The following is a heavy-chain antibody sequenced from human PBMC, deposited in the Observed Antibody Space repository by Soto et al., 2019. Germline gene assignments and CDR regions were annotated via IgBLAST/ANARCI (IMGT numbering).Heavy chain of an antibody. CDR1: GFSLSTSGMC. J-gene: IGHJ6*02. D-gene: IGHD6-19*01. Sequence: GSGPTLVNPTQTLTLTCTFSGFSLSTSGMCVSWIRQPPGKALEWLALIDWDDDKYYSTSLKTRLTISKDTSKNQVVLTMTNMDPVDTATYYCARDIAVAGYYYYGMDVWGQGTTVTVSS. CDR3: ARDIAVAGYYYYGMDV. CDR2: IDWDDDK. V-gene: IGHV2-70*01.